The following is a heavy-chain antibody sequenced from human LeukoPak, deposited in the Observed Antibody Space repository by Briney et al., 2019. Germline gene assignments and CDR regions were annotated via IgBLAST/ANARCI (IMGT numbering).Heavy chain of an antibody. D-gene: IGHD3-22*01. CDR1: GFTFSSYS. Sequence: SGGSLRLSCAASGFTFSSYSMNWVRQAPGKGLEWVSSISSSSNYIYYADSVKGRFTISRDNANNSLYLQMNSLRAEDTAVYYCARGSSGYSFDYWGQGTLVTVSS. CDR3: ARGSSGYSFDY. J-gene: IGHJ4*02. V-gene: IGHV3-21*01. CDR2: ISSSSNYI.